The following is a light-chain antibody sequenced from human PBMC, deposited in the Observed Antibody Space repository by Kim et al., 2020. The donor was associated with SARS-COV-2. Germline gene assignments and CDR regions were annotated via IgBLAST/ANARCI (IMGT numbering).Light chain of an antibody. V-gene: IGKV3-11*01. J-gene: IGKJ4*01. CDR3: QYADSRPGLS. CDR1: QPVGSN. Sequence: PAERSTPSCRASQPVGSNLAWSQQKPGQAPRLLIFDASYKASGVPARISGSGSGTDFTLTISSLEPDDFAVYYCQYADSRPGLSFGGGTKVDIK. CDR2: DAS.